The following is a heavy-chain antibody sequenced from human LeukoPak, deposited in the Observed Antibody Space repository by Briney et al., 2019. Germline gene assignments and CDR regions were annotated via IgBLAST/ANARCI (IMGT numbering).Heavy chain of an antibody. CDR3: ATHHPAWGAFDI. Sequence: ASVKVSCKVSGYTLTELSMHWVRQAPGKGLEWMGGFDPEDGETIYAQKFQGRVTMTEDTSTDTAYMELSSLRSEDTAVYYCATHHPAWGAFDIWGQGTMVTVSS. J-gene: IGHJ3*02. CDR2: FDPEDGET. CDR1: GYTLTELS. V-gene: IGHV1-24*01. D-gene: IGHD3-16*01.